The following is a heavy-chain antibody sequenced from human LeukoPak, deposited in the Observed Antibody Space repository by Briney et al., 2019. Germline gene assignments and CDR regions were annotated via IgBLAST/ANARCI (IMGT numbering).Heavy chain of an antibody. D-gene: IGHD2-2*01. J-gene: IGHJ4*02. V-gene: IGHV1-2*02. CDR2: INPNSSGT. CDR1: GYTFTGYY. Sequence: GASVKVSCKASGYTFTGYYMHWVRQAPGQGLEWMGWINPNSSGTNYAQKFQGRVTMTRDTSISTAYMELSRLRSDDTAVYYCARVGMGYCSSTSCYDYWGQGTLVTVSS. CDR3: ARVGMGYCSSTSCYDY.